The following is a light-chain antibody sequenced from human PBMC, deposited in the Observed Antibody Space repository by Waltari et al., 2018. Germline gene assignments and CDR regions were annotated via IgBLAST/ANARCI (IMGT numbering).Light chain of an antibody. Sequence: KAPRYLRKRNSDRGHIRGDGIPELFSGSSSGAERFLIISSLQFDDEADYYCQTWGSGICVFGGGTRLTVL. CDR3: QTWGSGICV. J-gene: IGLJ3*02. V-gene: IGLV4-69*01. CDR2: RNSDRGH.